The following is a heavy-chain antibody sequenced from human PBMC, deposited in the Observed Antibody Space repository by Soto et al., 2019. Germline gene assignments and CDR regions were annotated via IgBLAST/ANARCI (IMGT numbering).Heavy chain of an antibody. J-gene: IGHJ4*02. CDR1: GFSFSISP. D-gene: IGHD7-27*01. CDR2: ISYGGTNK. CDR3: ARDPKTSGGQHWAFNYFDS. Sequence: GSLRLSCAASGFSFSISPMHWVRQAPGKGPEWVALISYGGTNKFYADSVKGRFTISRDNSKSTLYLQVDSLRPEDAAVYYCARDPKTSGGQHWAFNYFDSWGQGTLVTVSS. V-gene: IGHV3-30-3*01.